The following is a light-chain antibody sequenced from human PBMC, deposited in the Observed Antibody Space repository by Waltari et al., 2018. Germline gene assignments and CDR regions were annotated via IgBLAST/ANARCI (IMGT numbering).Light chain of an antibody. Sequence: EVVLTQSPDTLSVSPGERATLSCSTSRRVNSNLAWYQHKPGQAPRLLMYGASTRPTGIPARFSGSESGTEFTLTITSLQSEDFAVYYCQQYNNWPLTFGGGTKVEI. CDR1: RRVNSN. CDR2: GAS. J-gene: IGKJ4*01. V-gene: IGKV3-15*01. CDR3: QQYNNWPLT.